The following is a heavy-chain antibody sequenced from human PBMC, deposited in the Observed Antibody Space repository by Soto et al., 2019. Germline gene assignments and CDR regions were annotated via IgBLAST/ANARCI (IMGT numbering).Heavy chain of an antibody. V-gene: IGHV3-21*01. CDR2: ISSRNNDM. CDR3: ARDVNGGFCGA. J-gene: IGHJ5*02. D-gene: IGHD2-21*01. CDR1: GFTFSNYW. Sequence: GGSLRLSCVGSGFTFSNYWMHWVRQAPGKGLEWVSTISSRNNDMYYVDSVKGRFTISRDNARNSVYLQMNSLRADDTAVYYCARDVNGGFCGAWGQGALVTVSS.